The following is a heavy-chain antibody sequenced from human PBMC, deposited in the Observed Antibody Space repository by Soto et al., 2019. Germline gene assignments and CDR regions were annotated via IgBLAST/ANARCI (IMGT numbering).Heavy chain of an antibody. CDR1: GYTFTTYA. CDR3: ARSSSSSVDWFDP. Sequence: ASVKVSCKASGYTFTTYAVHWVRQAPGQRLEWMGWINAGNGNTKYSQKFRGRVTITRDTSASTAYMELSSLRSEDTAVYYCARSSSSSVDWFDPWGQGTLVTVSS. V-gene: IGHV1-3*01. D-gene: IGHD6-6*01. CDR2: INAGNGNT. J-gene: IGHJ5*02.